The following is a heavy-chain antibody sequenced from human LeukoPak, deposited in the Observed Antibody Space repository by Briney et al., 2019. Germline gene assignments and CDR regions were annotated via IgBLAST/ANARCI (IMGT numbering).Heavy chain of an antibody. CDR3: AKDQEEQWLYYYYGMDV. V-gene: IGHV3-30*18. D-gene: IGHD6-19*01. Sequence: GGSLRLSCAASGFTFSSYGMHWVRQAPGKGLEWVAVISYDGSNKYYADSVKGRFTISRDNSKNTLYLQMNSLRAEDTAVYYCAKDQEEQWLYYYYGMDVRGQGTTVTVSS. CDR2: ISYDGSNK. J-gene: IGHJ6*02. CDR1: GFTFSSYG.